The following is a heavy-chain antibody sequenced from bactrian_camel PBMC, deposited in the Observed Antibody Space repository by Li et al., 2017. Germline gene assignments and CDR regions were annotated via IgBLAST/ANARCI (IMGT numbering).Heavy chain of an antibody. J-gene: IGHJ4*01. Sequence: HVQLVESGGGLVQPGGSLRLSCAASGFTFSDFWMYWVRQAPGKGLEWVAAINIDGKRTEYAGSVMGRFTISRDNAKNTLYLQMNSLNPADTATYYCGNVPGYECTLGSWEPPESYWGQGTQVTVS. V-gene: IGHV3S1*01. D-gene: IGHD3*01. CDR1: GFTFSDFW. CDR2: INIDGKRT. CDR3: GNVPGYECTLGSWEPPESY.